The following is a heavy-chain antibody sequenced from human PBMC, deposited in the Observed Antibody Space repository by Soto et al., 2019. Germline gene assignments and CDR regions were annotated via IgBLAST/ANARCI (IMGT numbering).Heavy chain of an antibody. D-gene: IGHD3-3*01. Sequence: GGSLRLSCAASGFTFSSYSMNWVRQAPGKGLEWVSYISSSSSTIYYADSVKGRFTISRDNAKNSLYLQMNSLRAEDTAVYYCARINEYYDFWSGYFLYWGQGTLVTVSS. J-gene: IGHJ4*02. V-gene: IGHV3-48*01. CDR2: ISSSSSTI. CDR1: GFTFSSYS. CDR3: ARINEYYDFWSGYFLY.